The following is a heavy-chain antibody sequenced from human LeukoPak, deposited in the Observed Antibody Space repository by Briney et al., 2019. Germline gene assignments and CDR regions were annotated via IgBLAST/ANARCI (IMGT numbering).Heavy chain of an antibody. V-gene: IGHV4-34*01. J-gene: IGHJ3*02. Sequence: PSETLSLTCAVYGGSFSGYYWSWIRQPPGKGLEWIGEINHSGSTNYNPSLKSRVTISVDTSKNQFSLKLSSVTAADTAVYYCARALLRRKYGLGSYYKLLSAFDIWGQGTMVTVSS. CDR2: INHSGST. CDR3: ARALLRRKYGLGSYYKLLSAFDI. D-gene: IGHD3-10*01. CDR1: GGSFSGYY.